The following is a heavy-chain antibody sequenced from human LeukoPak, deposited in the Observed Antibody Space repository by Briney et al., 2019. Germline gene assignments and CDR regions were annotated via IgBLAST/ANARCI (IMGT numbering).Heavy chain of an antibody. Sequence: SETLSLTCTVSGGSISSGGYYWSWIRQHPGKGLEWIGYIYYSGSTYYNPSLKSRVTISVDTSKNQFSLKLSSVTAADTAVYYCARHGVLSSSSADLYIDYWGQGTLVTVSS. CDR1: GGSISSGGYY. CDR3: ARHGVLSSSSADLYIDY. J-gene: IGHJ4*02. V-gene: IGHV4-30-4*08. CDR2: IYYSGST. D-gene: IGHD6-6*01.